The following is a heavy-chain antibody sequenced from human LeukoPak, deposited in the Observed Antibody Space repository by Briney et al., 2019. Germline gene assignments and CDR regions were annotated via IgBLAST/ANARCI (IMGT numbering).Heavy chain of an antibody. CDR1: GYTFTGYY. D-gene: IGHD2-2*01. CDR3: ARGGVVAAAIEGDPPRRFAY. V-gene: IGHV1-2*02. J-gene: IGHJ4*02. Sequence: ASVKVSCTASGYTFTGYYMHWVRQAPGQGLEWMGWMNLNSGGTNYPQTFQGRVTMTRDTSISTAYMELSRLTSDDTAVYYCARGGVVAAAIEGDPPRRFAYWGQGTQVTVSS. CDR2: MNLNSGGT.